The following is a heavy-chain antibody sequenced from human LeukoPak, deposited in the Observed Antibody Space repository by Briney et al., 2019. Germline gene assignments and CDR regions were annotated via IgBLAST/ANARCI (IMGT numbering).Heavy chain of an antibody. CDR1: GYIFPSYW. D-gene: IGHD1-20*01. J-gene: IGHJ4*02. CDR3: ARQDAYSWDESPFDY. CDR2: IAPSDSYT. Sequence: GESLKISCKVSGYIFPSYWITWVRQVPGKGLEWMGRIAPSDSYTNYNPSFEGHVTMSVEKSITTVYLQWSSLKASDTAMYYCARQDAYSWDESPFDYWGQGTLVTVSS. V-gene: IGHV5-10-1*01.